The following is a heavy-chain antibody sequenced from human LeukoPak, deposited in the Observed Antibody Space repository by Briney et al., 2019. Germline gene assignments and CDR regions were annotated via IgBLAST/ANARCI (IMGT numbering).Heavy chain of an antibody. V-gene: IGHV3-30*04. CDR1: GFTFSSYA. Sequence: GRSLRLSCAASGFTFSSYAMHWVRQAPGKGLEWVAVISYDGSNKYYADSVKGRFTISRDNSKNTLYLQMNSLRAEDTAVYYCAREVVPAARYPYGMDVWGKGTTVTVS. CDR2: ISYDGSNK. CDR3: AREVVPAARYPYGMDV. D-gene: IGHD2-2*01. J-gene: IGHJ6*04.